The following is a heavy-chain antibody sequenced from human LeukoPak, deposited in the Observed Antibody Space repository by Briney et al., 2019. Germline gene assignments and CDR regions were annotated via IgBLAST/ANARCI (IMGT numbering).Heavy chain of an antibody. J-gene: IGHJ6*03. D-gene: IGHD3-10*01. V-gene: IGHV1-3*03. CDR3: ARDTSWFGEPYYYMDV. Sequence: ASVKVSCKASGYTFTSYAMHWVRQAPGQRLEWMGWINAGNGNTKYSQEFQGRVTMTRDMSTSTVYMELSSLRSEDTAVYYCARDTSWFGEPYYYMDVWGKGTTVTVSS. CDR2: INAGNGNT. CDR1: GYTFTSYA.